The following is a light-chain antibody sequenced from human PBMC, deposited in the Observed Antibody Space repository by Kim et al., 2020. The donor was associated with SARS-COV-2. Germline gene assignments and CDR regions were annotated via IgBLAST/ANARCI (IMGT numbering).Light chain of an antibody. J-gene: IGKJ1*01. CDR3: HQYSDWPRT. CDR1: QGVSSN. Sequence: EIVMTQSPATLSLSPGDRATLSCRASQGVSSNLAWYQQKPGQAPRLLIYGASARATDIPARFSGSGAGTEFTLTISSLHSEDFAVYYCHQYSDWPRTFGPGTKVDIK. CDR2: GAS. V-gene: IGKV3-15*01.